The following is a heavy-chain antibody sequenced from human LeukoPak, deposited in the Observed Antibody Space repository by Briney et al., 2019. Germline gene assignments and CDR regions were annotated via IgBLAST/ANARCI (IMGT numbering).Heavy chain of an antibody. CDR3: AKGDSSSVPQKGPDY. CDR2: INPNSGGT. Sequence: EASVKVSCKASGYTFTGYYMHWVRQAPGQGLEWMGWINPNSGGTNYAQKFQGRVTMTRDTSISTAYMELSRLRSDDTAVYYCAKGDSSSVPQKGPDYWGQGTLVTVSS. CDR1: GYTFTGYY. J-gene: IGHJ4*02. V-gene: IGHV1-2*02. D-gene: IGHD6-13*01.